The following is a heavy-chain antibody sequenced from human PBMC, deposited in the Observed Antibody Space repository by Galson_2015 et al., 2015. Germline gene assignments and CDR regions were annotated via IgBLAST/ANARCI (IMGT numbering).Heavy chain of an antibody. J-gene: IGHJ4*02. V-gene: IGHV3-7*03. CDR2: MKYDGSQT. CDR1: GFTFRNYW. CDR3: ARDANRGGGFDY. D-gene: IGHD3-16*01. Sequence: SLRLSCAASGFTFRNYWVVWVRQTPGKGLQWVAKMKYDGSQTFYVDSVKGRFTISRGNAENSLDLQMNSLRADDTAVYYCARDANRGGGFDYWGQGALVTVSS.